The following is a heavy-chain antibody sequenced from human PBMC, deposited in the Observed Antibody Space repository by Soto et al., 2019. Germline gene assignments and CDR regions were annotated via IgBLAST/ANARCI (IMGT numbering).Heavy chain of an antibody. CDR3: AKGDDILTGYAS. CDR2: ISGSGGST. CDR1: GFTFSSYA. D-gene: IGHD3-9*01. J-gene: IGHJ4*02. Sequence: GGSLRLSCAASGFTFSSYAMSWVRQAPGKGLEWVSAISGSGGSTYYAVSVKGRFTIPRDNSKNTLYLQMNSLRAEDTAVYYCAKGDDILTGYASWGQGTLVTVSS. V-gene: IGHV3-23*01.